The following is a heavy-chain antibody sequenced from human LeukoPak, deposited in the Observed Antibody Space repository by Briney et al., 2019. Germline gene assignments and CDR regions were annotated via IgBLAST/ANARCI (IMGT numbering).Heavy chain of an antibody. V-gene: IGHV4-34*01. D-gene: IGHD6-19*01. CDR2: INHSGST. J-gene: IGHJ5*02. Sequence: SETLSVTCAVYGGSFSGYYWSWIRQPPGEGLEWIGEINHSGSTNYNPSLKSRVTISVDTSKNQFSLKLSSVTAADTAVYYCARGRNPRYSSGSRNYNWFDPWGQGTLVTVSS. CDR1: GGSFSGYY. CDR3: ARGRNPRYSSGSRNYNWFDP.